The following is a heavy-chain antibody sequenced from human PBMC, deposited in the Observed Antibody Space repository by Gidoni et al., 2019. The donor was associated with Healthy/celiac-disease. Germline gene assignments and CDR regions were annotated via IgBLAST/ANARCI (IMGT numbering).Heavy chain of an antibody. CDR3: ARAGKLFGEWELMNFDY. V-gene: IGHV3-48*02. Sequence: EVQLVESGGGLVQPGGSLRLSCASSGFTFSRYSMNWVRQAPGKGLEWVSYISSSSSTIYDADSVKGRFTNSRDNAKNSLYLQMNSLRDEDTAVYYCARAGKLFGEWELMNFDYWGQGTLVTVSS. D-gene: IGHD3-10*02. CDR1: GFTFSRYS. J-gene: IGHJ4*02. CDR2: ISSSSSTI.